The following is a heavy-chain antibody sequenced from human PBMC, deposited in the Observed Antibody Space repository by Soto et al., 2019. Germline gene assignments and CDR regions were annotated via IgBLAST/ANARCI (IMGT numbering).Heavy chain of an antibody. CDR3: ARDLVNFWSGADY. D-gene: IGHD3-3*01. V-gene: IGHV3-33*01. J-gene: IGHJ4*02. CDR1: GFTISSYG. Sequence: QVQLVESGGGVVQPGRSLRLSCAASGFTISSYGMHWVRQAPGKGLEWVAVIWYDGSNKYYADSVKGRFTISRDNSKNTLYLQMNSLRAEDTAVYYCARDLVNFWSGADYWGQGTLVTVSS. CDR2: IWYDGSNK.